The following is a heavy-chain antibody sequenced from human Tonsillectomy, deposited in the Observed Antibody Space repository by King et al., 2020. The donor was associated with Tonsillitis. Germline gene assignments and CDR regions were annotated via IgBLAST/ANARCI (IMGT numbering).Heavy chain of an antibody. D-gene: IGHD2/OR15-2a*01. CDR1: CGSIRRNSFY. J-gene: IGHJ5*02. CDR3: ARGSMHWFDP. V-gene: IGHV4-61*02. CDR2: VYSSGRN. Sequence: QLQESGPGLVKPSQTLSLTCTVSCGSIRRNSFYWNWIRQPAGNGLDWIGRVYSSGRNNDNPPLKSRVIMSVDTSKNQFSLNLTSVTAADTAVYYCARGSMHWFDPWGQGTLVTVSS.